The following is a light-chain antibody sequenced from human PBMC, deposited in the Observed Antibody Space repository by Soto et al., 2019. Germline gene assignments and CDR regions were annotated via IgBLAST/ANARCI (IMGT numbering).Light chain of an antibody. CDR1: HTISSSY. J-gene: IGKJ5*01. CDR3: QQRSNWPPIT. V-gene: IGKV3D-20*02. CDR2: DAS. Sequence: IVLTQSPGTLSLSPWERATLSCRASHTISSSYLAWYQQKPGQAPRLLIYDASNRATGIPARFSGSGSGTDFTLTISSLEPEDFAVYYCQQRSNWPPITFGQGTRLEIK.